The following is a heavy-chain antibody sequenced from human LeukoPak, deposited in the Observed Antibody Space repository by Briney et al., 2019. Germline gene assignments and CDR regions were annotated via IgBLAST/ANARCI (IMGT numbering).Heavy chain of an antibody. D-gene: IGHD6-6*01. CDR2: IYYSGTT. V-gene: IGHV4-61*01. CDR1: GGSVSSGNYY. Sequence: PSETLSLTCTVSGGSVSSGNYYWSWIRQPPGKGLEWIGYIYYSGTTNYNPSLKSRVIISVDTSKNQFSLKLSSVNAADTAVYYCARGTLSRHDFWGQGTLVTVSS. J-gene: IGHJ4*02. CDR3: ARGTLSRHDF.